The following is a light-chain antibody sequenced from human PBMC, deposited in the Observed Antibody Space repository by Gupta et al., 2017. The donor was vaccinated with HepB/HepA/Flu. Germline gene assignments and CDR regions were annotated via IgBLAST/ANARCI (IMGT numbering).Light chain of an antibody. CDR3: RSFTTHTTRVL. CDR2: DVS. CDR1: SSDVRTYDS. Sequence: QSVLTQPAFLSGSPGQSIHIPCTGTSSDVRTYDSVSWYQQPPGKAPTVILYDVSNRHSGVSNRFAGSKSGNAASLTISELQAEDEADYYSRSFTTHTTRVLFGGGTKLTVL. V-gene: IGLV2-14*03. J-gene: IGLJ2*01.